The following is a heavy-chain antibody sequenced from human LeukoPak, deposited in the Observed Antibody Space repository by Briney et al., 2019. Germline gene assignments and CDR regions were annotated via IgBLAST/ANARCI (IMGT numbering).Heavy chain of an antibody. D-gene: IGHD4-23*01. J-gene: IGHJ4*02. CDR2: INHSGST. Sequence: SETLSLTCAVFGGSFSGYYWSWIRQTPGKGLEWIGEINHSGSTSYNVSLKSRLTISVDTSKNQFSLKLNSVTAADTAVYYCARAYPTTVVSPTFDYWGQGTLVTVSS. CDR1: GGSFSGYY. CDR3: ARAYPTTVVSPTFDY. V-gene: IGHV4-34*01.